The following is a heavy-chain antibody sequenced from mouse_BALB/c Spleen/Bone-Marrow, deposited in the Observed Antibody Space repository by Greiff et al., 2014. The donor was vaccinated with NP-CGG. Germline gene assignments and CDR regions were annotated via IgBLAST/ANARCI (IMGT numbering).Heavy chain of an antibody. V-gene: IGHV1-80*01. J-gene: IGHJ2*01. Sequence: VKLVESGAELVRPGSSVKISCKASGYAFGTYWMNWVKQRPGQGLEWIGQIYPGDGDTNYNGKFKGKATLTADRSSSTASMQLSSLTSEDSAVYFCARVGFSFDYWGQGTTLTVSS. CDR1: GYAFGTYW. D-gene: IGHD3-1*01. CDR3: ARVGFSFDY. CDR2: IYPGDGDT.